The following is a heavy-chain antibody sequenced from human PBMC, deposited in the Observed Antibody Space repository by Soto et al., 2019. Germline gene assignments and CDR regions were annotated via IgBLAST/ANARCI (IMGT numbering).Heavy chain of an antibody. CDR2: INPSGGST. J-gene: IGHJ4*02. CDR3: ASDLIAVAGSDY. CDR1: GYTFTSYY. D-gene: IGHD6-19*01. Sequence: QVQLVQSGAEVKKPGASVKVSCKASGYTFTSYYMHWVRQAPGQGLEWMGIINPSGGSTSYAQKFQGRVTMTRDTSTSTVYMELSSPRSEDTAVYYCASDLIAVAGSDYWGQGTLVTVSS. V-gene: IGHV1-46*03.